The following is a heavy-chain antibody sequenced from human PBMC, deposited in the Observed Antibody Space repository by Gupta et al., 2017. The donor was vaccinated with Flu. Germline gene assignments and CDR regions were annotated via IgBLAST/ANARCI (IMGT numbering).Heavy chain of an antibody. CDR2: IAADGSVK. CDR3: VRNRGWQQFDY. CDR1: GFTFRSFW. V-gene: IGHV3-7*01. Sequence: GSLRLSCSVYGFTFRSFWMDWVRQAPGEGLEWVANIAADGSVKNYADSVKDRFTISRDDARNLLYLHMNSLRPEDTAVYYCVRNRGWQQFDYWGQGALVSVSS. D-gene: IGHD3-10*01. J-gene: IGHJ4*02.